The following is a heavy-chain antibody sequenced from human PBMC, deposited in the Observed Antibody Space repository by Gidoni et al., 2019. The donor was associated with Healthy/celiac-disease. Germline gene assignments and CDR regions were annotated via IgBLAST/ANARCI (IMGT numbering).Heavy chain of an antibody. J-gene: IGHJ4*02. CDR2: ISYDGSNK. CDR1: GFTFSSYA. Sequence: QVQLVESGGGVVQPGRSLRLSCAASGFTFSSYAMHWVRQAPGKGLEWVAVISYDGSNKYYADSVKGRFTISRDNSKNTLYLQMNSLRAEDTAVYYCARESRSDGGSYAYYFDYWGQGTLVTVSS. D-gene: IGHD1-26*01. CDR3: ARESRSDGGSYAYYFDY. V-gene: IGHV3-30-3*01.